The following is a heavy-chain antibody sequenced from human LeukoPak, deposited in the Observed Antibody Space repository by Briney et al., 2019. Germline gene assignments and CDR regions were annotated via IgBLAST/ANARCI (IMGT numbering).Heavy chain of an antibody. CDR3: VRDLGDDKSGVGYFDY. Sequence: ASVKVSCEASGYTFTTYGLSWVRQAPGQGLEWMGWISVSTGNTRYAHKVQGRVTMTTDTSTSTAYMEVTNLRSDDTAVYYCVRDLGDDKSGVGYFDYWGQGTLVTVSS. CDR2: ISVSTGNT. CDR1: GYTFTTYG. V-gene: IGHV1-18*01. D-gene: IGHD3-22*01. J-gene: IGHJ4*02.